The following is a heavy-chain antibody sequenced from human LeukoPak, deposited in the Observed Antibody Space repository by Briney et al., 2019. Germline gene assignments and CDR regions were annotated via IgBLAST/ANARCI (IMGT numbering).Heavy chain of an antibody. V-gene: IGHV3-7*04. J-gene: IGHJ4*02. D-gene: IGHD5-18*01. CDR1: GFTFSSYG. CDR3: AGGYSYGYY. Sequence: GGSLRLSCAASGFTFSSYGMHWVRQAPGKGLEWVANIKQDGSEKYYVDSVKGRFTISRDNAKNSLYVQMNSLRAEDTAVYYCAGGYSYGYYWGQGTLVTVSS. CDR2: IKQDGSEK.